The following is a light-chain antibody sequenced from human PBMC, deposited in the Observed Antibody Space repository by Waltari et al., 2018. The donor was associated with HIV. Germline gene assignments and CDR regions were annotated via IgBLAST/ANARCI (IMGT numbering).Light chain of an antibody. J-gene: IGKJ1*01. V-gene: IGKV3-15*01. CDR1: QGVDND. CDR2: GAS. CDR3: QQYYNWPLWT. Sequence: EIVMTQSPATLSVSPGERASLSCRASQGVDNDLAWFQPKPGQPHRLLIFGASTRATGIPARFRGSGSGTDFTLTISGLQSEDFGIYYCQQYYNWPLWTFGQGTRVEIK.